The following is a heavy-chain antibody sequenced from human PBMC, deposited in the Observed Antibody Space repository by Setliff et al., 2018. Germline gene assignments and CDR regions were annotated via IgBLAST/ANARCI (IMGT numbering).Heavy chain of an antibody. J-gene: IGHJ5*02. CDR3: LLPCTSGWHNWADP. D-gene: IGHD6-19*01. CDR2: IRYDGSNK. Sequence: PGGSLRLSCAASGFTSSMYGVHWVRQAPGRGLEWVAFIRYDGSNKYYAGSVKGRFTISRDNAKNSLYLQMNSLRAEDTAVYYCLLPCTSGWHNWADPWGQGTLVTVSS. V-gene: IGHV3-30*02. CDR1: GFTSSMYG.